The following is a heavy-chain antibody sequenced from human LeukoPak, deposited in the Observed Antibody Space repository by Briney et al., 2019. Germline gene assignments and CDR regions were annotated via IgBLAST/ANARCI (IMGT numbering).Heavy chain of an antibody. J-gene: IGHJ4*02. Sequence: GGSLRLSCAASGFTFSSYWMSWVRQAPGKGLEWVANIKQDGSEKYYVDSVKGRFTISRDSAKNSLYLQMNSLRAEDTAVYYCARVRYYGSGSYLDYWGQGTLVTVSS. CDR2: IKQDGSEK. V-gene: IGHV3-7*01. CDR1: GFTFSSYW. CDR3: ARVRYYGSGSYLDY. D-gene: IGHD3-10*01.